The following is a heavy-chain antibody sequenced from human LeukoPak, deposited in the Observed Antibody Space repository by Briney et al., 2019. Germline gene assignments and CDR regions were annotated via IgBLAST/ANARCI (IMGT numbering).Heavy chain of an antibody. CDR3: AKEGFRIHSGMDV. D-gene: IGHD3-10*01. V-gene: IGHV3-30*02. CDR2: IRYDGSNK. J-gene: IGHJ6*02. Sequence: GVSVTXXXXAXXFTFCGYGWLWFRQAPGKGREGLAFIRYDGSNKYYADSVKGRFTISTDNSKNTLYLQMNSPRAEDTAVYYCAKEGFRIHSGMDVWGQGTTVTVSS. CDR1: XFTFCGYG.